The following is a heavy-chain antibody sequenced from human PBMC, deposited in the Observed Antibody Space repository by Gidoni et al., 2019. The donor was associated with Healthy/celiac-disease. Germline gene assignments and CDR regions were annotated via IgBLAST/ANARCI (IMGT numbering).Heavy chain of an antibody. CDR1: GGSISSGSYY. D-gene: IGHD5-12*01. CDR2: IYTSGST. J-gene: IGHJ3*02. V-gene: IGHV4-61*02. CDR3: ARDGFPAAFDI. Sequence: QVQLQESGPGLVKPSQTLSLTCTVSGGSISSGSYYWSWIRQPAGKGLEWIGRIYTSGSTNYNPSPKGRVTISVDTSKNQFSLKLSSVTAADTAVYYCARDGFPAAFDIWGQGTMVTVSS.